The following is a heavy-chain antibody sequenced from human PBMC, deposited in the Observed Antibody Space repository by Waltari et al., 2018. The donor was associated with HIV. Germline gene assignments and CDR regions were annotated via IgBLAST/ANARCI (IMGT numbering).Heavy chain of an antibody. CDR3: AREGYDYPNLYWHFDL. D-gene: IGHD3-16*01. CDR1: GFNFNTYG. CDR2: IGHDGTAK. V-gene: IGHV3-30*03. J-gene: IGHJ2*01. Sequence: QVQLVESGGGVVQPGGSLRLSCAASGFNFNTYGIHWVRQAPGKGLELVAVIGHDGTAKFYADSVKGRFTISRDNSKNTMYLQMNSLRAEDAAVYYCAREGYDYPNLYWHFDLWGRGTQVTVSS.